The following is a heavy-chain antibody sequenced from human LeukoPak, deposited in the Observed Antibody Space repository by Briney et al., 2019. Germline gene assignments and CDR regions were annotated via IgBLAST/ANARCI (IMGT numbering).Heavy chain of an antibody. J-gene: IGHJ5*02. CDR2: ISSSGSTI. Sequence: GGSLRLSCAASGFTFSSYEMNWVRQAPGKGLEWVSYISSSGSTIYYADSVKGRFTISRDNSKNTLYLQMNSLRAEDTAVYYCARDRDYWFDPWGQGTLVTVSS. CDR1: GFTFSSYE. CDR3: ARDRDYWFDP. V-gene: IGHV3-48*03. D-gene: IGHD2-21*02.